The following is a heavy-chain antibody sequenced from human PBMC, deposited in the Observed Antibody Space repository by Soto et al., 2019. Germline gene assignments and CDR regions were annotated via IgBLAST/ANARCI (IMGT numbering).Heavy chain of an antibody. CDR3: ARVAVAGTRFDY. CDR1: GGSISSNIYY. V-gene: IGHV4-39*07. D-gene: IGHD6-19*01. CDR2: IYHSGST. Sequence: ETLSLTCTVSGGSISSNIYYWGWIRQPPGKGLEWIGEIYHSGSTNYNPSLKSRVTISVDKSKNQFSLKLSSVTAADTAVYYCARVAVAGTRFDYWGQGTLVTVSS. J-gene: IGHJ4*02.